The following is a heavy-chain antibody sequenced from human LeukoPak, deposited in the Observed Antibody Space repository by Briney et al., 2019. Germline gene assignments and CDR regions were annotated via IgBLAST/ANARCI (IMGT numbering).Heavy chain of an antibody. Sequence: SGGSLRLSCAASGFTFSSYAMSWVRQAPGKGLEWVSAISGSGGSTYYADSVKGRFTISRDNSKNTLYLQMNSLRAEDTAVYYCAKWGSITMIVVVREPPANWGQGTLVTVSS. CDR1: GFTFSSYA. D-gene: IGHD3-22*01. V-gene: IGHV3-23*01. CDR3: AKWGSITMIVVVREPPAN. CDR2: ISGSGGST. J-gene: IGHJ4*02.